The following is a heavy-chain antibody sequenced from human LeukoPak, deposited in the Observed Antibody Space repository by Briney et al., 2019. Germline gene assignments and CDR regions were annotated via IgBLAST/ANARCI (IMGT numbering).Heavy chain of an antibody. CDR3: ARQNISGSSLSYFDY. D-gene: IGHD3-22*01. CDR1: GGSISSYY. V-gene: IGHV4-59*01. J-gene: IGHJ4*02. Sequence: SETLSLTCTVSGGSISSYYWSWIRQPPGEGLEWIGNIYDNGSTNYNPSLKSRLTISVDTSKNQCSLKLSSVTAADTAVYYCARQNISGSSLSYFDYWGQGTLVNVSS. CDR2: IYDNGST.